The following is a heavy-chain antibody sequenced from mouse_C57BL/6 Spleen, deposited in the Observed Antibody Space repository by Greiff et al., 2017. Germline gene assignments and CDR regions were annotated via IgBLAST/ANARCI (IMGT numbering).Heavy chain of an antibody. CDR3: TRDPGDY. CDR1: GYTFTSYD. Sequence: VQGVESGPELVKPGASVKLSCKASGYTFTSYDINWVKQRPGQGLEWIGWIYPRDGSTKYNEKFKGKATLTVDTSSSTAYMELHSLTSADSAVYFCTRDPGDYWGQGTTLTVSS. V-gene: IGHV1-85*01. CDR2: IYPRDGST. J-gene: IGHJ2*01.